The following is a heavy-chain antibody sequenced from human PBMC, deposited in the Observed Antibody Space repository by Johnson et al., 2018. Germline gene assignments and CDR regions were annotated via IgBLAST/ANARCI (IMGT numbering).Heavy chain of an antibody. Sequence: VQLVESGGGVVRPGGSMRLSCAASGFTFDDYAMYWVRQPPGKGLEWVSGISWNGGTIGYADSVKGRFTISSDNAKISLHLQMNSLRAEDTAVYYCARVAAYYYDSSGYYSDYYYYMDVWGKGTTVTVSS. CDR1: GFTFDDYA. CDR3: ARVAAYYYDSSGYYSDYYYYMDV. V-gene: IGHV3-9*01. CDR2: ISWNGGTI. J-gene: IGHJ6*03. D-gene: IGHD3-22*01.